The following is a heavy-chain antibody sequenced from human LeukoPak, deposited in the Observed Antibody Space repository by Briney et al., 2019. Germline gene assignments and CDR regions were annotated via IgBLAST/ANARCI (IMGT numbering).Heavy chain of an antibody. J-gene: IGHJ4*02. CDR2: INPSGGST. D-gene: IGHD3-3*02. CDR1: GDTFTSYY. CDR3: ARDLEALIDY. Sequence: ASVKVSSKAPGDTFTSYYMHWVRQAPGQGLEWMGIINPSGGSTSYAQKFQGRVTMTRDTSTSTVYMELSSLRSEDTAVYYCARDLEALIDYWGQGTLVTVSS. V-gene: IGHV1-46*01.